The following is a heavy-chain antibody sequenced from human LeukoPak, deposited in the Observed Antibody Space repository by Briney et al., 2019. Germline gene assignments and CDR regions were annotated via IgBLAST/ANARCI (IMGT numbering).Heavy chain of an antibody. CDR3: ARGSSGWYREFDY. Sequence: SVKVSCEASGGTFSSYAISWVRQAPGQGLEWMGGIIPIFGTANYAQKFQGRVTITADESTSTAYMELSSLRSEDTAVYYCARGSSGWYREFDYWGQGTLVTVSS. D-gene: IGHD6-19*01. V-gene: IGHV1-69*01. J-gene: IGHJ4*02. CDR2: IIPIFGTA. CDR1: GGTFSSYA.